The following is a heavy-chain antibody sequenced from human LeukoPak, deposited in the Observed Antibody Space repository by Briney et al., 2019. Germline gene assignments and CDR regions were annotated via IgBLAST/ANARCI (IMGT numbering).Heavy chain of an antibody. CDR3: ARVGGYFDWRRGFDP. CDR2: INPNSGGT. J-gene: IGHJ5*02. CDR1: GYTFTGYY. D-gene: IGHD3-9*01. Sequence: ASVKVSCKASGYTFTGYYMHWVRQAPGQGLEWMGWINPNSGGTNYAQKFQGRVAITRDTSISTAYMELSRLRSDDTAVYYCARVGGYFDWRRGFDPWGQGTLVTVSS. V-gene: IGHV1-2*02.